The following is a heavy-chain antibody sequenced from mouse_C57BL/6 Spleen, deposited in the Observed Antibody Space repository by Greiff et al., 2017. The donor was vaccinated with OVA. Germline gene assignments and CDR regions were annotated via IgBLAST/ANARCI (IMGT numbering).Heavy chain of an antibody. CDR1: GYTFTSYW. CDR2: IHPNSGST. J-gene: IGHJ1*03. V-gene: IGHV1-64*01. D-gene: IGHD4-1*01. Sequence: VKLQQPGAELVKPGASVKLSCKASGYTFTSYWMHWVKQRPGQGLEWIGMIHPNSGSTNYNEKFKSKATLTVDKSSSTAYMQLSSLTSEDSAVYYCARTGTFYWYFDVWGTGTTVTVSS. CDR3: ARTGTFYWYFDV.